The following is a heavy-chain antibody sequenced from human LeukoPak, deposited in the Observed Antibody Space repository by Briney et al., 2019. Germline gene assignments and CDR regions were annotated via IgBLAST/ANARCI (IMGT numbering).Heavy chain of an antibody. D-gene: IGHD6-19*01. Sequence: SETLSLTCAVYGGSFSGYYWSWIRQPPGKGLEWIGEINHSGSTNYNPSLKSRVTISVDTSKNQFSLKLSSATAADTAVYYCARAGAVGGYFDYWGQGTLVTVSS. CDR1: GGSFSGYY. J-gene: IGHJ4*02. CDR3: ARAGAVGGYFDY. CDR2: INHSGST. V-gene: IGHV4-34*01.